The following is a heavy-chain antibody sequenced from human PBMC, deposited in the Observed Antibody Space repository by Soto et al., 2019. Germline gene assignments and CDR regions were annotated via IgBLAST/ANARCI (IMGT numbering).Heavy chain of an antibody. J-gene: IGHJ4*02. V-gene: IGHV1-18*01. Sequence: ASVKVSCKASGYAFTSYGISWVRQAPGQGLEWMGWISAYNGNTNYAQKLQGRVTMTTDTSTSTAYMELRSLRYDDTAVYYCVSDLAAGTCDYWGQGTLVHVSS. CDR1: GYAFTSYG. CDR3: VSDLAAGTCDY. CDR2: ISAYNGNT. D-gene: IGHD6-13*01.